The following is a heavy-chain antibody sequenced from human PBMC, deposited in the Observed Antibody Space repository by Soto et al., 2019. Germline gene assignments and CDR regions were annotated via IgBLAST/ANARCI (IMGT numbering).Heavy chain of an antibody. CDR3: AREGYYCTNGVCYIRLDY. J-gene: IGHJ4*02. CDR1: GFTSSSYW. V-gene: IGHV3-74*01. D-gene: IGHD2-8*01. CDR2: INSDGSST. Sequence: PGGSLRLSCAASGFTSSSYWMHWVRQAPGKGLVWVSRINSDGSSTSYADYVKGRFTISRDNAKNTLYLQMNSLRAEDTAVYYCAREGYYCTNGVCYIRLDYWGQGTLVTVSS.